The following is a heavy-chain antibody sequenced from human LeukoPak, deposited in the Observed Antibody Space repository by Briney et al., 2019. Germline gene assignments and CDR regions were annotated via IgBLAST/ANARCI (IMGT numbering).Heavy chain of an antibody. D-gene: IGHD2-2*01. V-gene: IGHV3-33*01. CDR3: ARETYCSSTSCYEYYDFWSGYYYYYGMDV. Sequence: QVQLVESGGGVVQPGRSLRLSCAASGFTFSSYGMHWVRQAPGKGLEWVAVIWYDGSNKYYADSVKGRFTISRDNSKNTLYLQMNSLRAEDTAVYYCARETYCSSTSCYEYYDFWSGYYYYYGMDVWGQGTTVTVSS. CDR1: GFTFSSYG. J-gene: IGHJ6*02. CDR2: IWYDGSNK.